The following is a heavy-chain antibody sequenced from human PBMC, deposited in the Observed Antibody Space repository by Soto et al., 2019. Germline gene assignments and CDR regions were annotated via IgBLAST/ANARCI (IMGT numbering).Heavy chain of an antibody. CDR2: IYYSGST. V-gene: IGHV4-39*02. D-gene: IGHD5-12*01. CDR1: GGSISSSSYY. CDR3: GGNTHPVPGRRADRSVR. J-gene: IGHJ5*02. Sequence: QLQLQEAGPGLVKPSETLSLTCTVSGGSISSSSYYWGWIRQPPGKGLEWIGSIYYSGSTYYNPSLKSRVTISLDRSHNPCSPKLRSVDDAATVLHYRGGNTHPVPGRRADRSVRWGPGAPVAVSS.